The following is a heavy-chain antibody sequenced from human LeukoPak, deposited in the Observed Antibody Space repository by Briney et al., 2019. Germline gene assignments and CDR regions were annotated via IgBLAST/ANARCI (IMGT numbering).Heavy chain of an antibody. J-gene: IGHJ4*02. V-gene: IGHV3-30*18. CDR2: ISYDGSNK. Sequence: GGSLRLSCAASGFTFSSYGMHWVRQAPGKGLEWVAVISYDGSNKYYADSVKGRFTISRDNSKNTLYLQMNSLRAEDTAVYYCAKDQLLWFGELGGFDYWGQGTLVTVSP. CDR1: GFTFSSYG. D-gene: IGHD3-10*01. CDR3: AKDQLLWFGELGGFDY.